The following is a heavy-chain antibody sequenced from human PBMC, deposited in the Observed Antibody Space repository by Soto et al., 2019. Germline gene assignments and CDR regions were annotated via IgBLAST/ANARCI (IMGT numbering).Heavy chain of an antibody. Sequence: PGGSLILSGAASGFTFSSYEMNWVRQAPGKGLEWVSYITSIGSTIYYADSVKGRFTISRDNAKNSLYLQMNSLRTEDTAVYYCARGNSPVNVYWGQGTPVTVSS. V-gene: IGHV3-48*03. D-gene: IGHD3-16*02. CDR1: GFTFSSYE. J-gene: IGHJ4*02. CDR3: ARGNSPVNVY. CDR2: ITSIGSTI.